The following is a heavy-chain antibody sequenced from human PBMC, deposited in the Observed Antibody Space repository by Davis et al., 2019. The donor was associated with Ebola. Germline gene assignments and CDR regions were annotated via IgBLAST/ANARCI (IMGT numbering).Heavy chain of an antibody. D-gene: IGHD6-19*01. V-gene: IGHV3-33*01. CDR3: ARGSGWYTEYYFDY. J-gene: IGHJ4*02. CDR2: IWYDGSNK. Sequence: GESLKISCAASGFTFSSYGMHWVRQAPGKGLEWVAVIWYDGSNKYYADSVRGRFTISRDNSKNTLYLQMKTLRDVDTAVYYCARGSGWYTEYYFDYWGQGTLVTVSS. CDR1: GFTFSSYG.